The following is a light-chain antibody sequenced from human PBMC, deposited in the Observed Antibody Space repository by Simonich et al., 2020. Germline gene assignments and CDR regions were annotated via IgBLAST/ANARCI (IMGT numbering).Light chain of an antibody. V-gene: IGLV3-21*03. J-gene: IGLJ2*01. Sequence: SYVLTQPPSVSVAPGKTARITCGGNNNGSKSVNWYQQKPGQAPVLVVYDESDRPSGIPERFSGSDSGNSATLTISRVEAGDEADYYCQVWDSSSDVVFGGGTKLTVL. CDR3: QVWDSSSDVV. CDR2: DES. CDR1: NNGSKS.